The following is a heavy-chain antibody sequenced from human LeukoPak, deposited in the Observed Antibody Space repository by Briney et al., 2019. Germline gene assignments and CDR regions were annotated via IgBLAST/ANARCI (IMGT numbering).Heavy chain of an antibody. V-gene: IGHV3-21*01. CDR2: ISSSSYI. CDR3: ARGSEWELLSCDF. D-gene: IGHD1-26*01. J-gene: IGHJ4*02. Sequence: GGSLRLSCAASGFTFSSYSMNWVRQAPGKGLEWVSSISSSSYIYYADSVKGRFTISRDNAKNSLYLQMNSLRAEDTAVYYCARGSEWELLSCDFWGQGTLLTVSS. CDR1: GFTFSSYS.